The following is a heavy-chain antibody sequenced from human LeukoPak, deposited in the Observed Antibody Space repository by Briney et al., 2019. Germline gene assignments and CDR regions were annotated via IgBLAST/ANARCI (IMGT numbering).Heavy chain of an antibody. D-gene: IGHD1-26*01. V-gene: IGHV3-66*01. J-gene: IGHJ4*02. CDR2: IYSGGST. Sequence: GGSLRLSCAASGFTFSSDWMHWVRQAPGKGLEWVSVIYSGGSTYYADSVKGRFTISRDNSKNTLYLQMNSLRAEDTAVYYCARDWVGATTAFDYWGQGTLVTVSS. CDR3: ARDWVGATTAFDY. CDR1: GFTFSSDW.